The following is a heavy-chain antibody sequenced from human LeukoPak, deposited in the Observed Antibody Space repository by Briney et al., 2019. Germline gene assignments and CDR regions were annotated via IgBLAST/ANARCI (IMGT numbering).Heavy chain of an antibody. Sequence: SVKVSCKASGGTFSSYAISWVRQAPGQGLEWMGGIIPIFGTANYAQKFQGRVTITADKSTSTAYMELSSLRSEDTAVYYCASHDHCSSTSCTYFDYWGQGTLVTVSP. V-gene: IGHV1-69*06. CDR3: ASHDHCSSTSCTYFDY. CDR2: IIPIFGTA. J-gene: IGHJ4*02. CDR1: GGTFSSYA. D-gene: IGHD2-2*01.